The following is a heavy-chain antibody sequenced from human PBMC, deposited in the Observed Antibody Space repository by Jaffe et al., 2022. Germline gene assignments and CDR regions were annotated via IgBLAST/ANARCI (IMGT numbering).Heavy chain of an antibody. J-gene: IGHJ3*02. D-gene: IGHD2-21*01. CDR1: GYTFTGYY. CDR2: INPNSGGT. V-gene: IGHV1-2*02. CDR3: ARETRGSAYYHDAFDI. Sequence: QVQLVQSGAEVKKPGASVKVSCKASGYTFTGYYMHWVRQAPGQGLEWMGWINPNSGGTNYAQKFQGRVTMTRDTSISTAYMELSRLRSDDTAVYYCARETRGSAYYHDAFDIWGQGTMVTVSS.